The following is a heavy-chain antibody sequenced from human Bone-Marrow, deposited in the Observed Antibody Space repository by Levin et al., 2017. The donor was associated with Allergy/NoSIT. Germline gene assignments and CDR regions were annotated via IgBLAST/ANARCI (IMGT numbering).Heavy chain of an antibody. CDR2: IFYSGIT. D-gene: IGHD3-9*01. V-gene: IGHV4-30-4*01. Sequence: SQTLSLTCTVSAGSISSGDYYWSWIRQPPGKGLEWIAYIFYSGITYYSPSLKSRLNVSVDTSKSQFALKLSSVTAADTAVYYCATGDILTGYKMFWGQRTLVTVSS. CDR3: ATGDILTGYKMF. CDR1: AGSISSGDYY. J-gene: IGHJ4*02.